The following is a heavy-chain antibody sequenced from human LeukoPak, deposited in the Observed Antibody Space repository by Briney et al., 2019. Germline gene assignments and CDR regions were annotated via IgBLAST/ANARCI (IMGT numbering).Heavy chain of an antibody. CDR2: IRSKAYGGTT. V-gene: IGHV3-49*04. D-gene: IGHD5-18*01. Sequence: GGSLRLSCTASGFTFGDYAMSWVRQAPGKGLEWVGFIRSKAYGGTTEYAASVKGRFTISRDDSKSIAYLQMNSLKTEDTAVYYCTKTEFGYSYGYDEDFDYWGQGTLVTVSS. CDR3: TKTEFGYSYGYDEDFDY. J-gene: IGHJ4*02. CDR1: GFTFGDYA.